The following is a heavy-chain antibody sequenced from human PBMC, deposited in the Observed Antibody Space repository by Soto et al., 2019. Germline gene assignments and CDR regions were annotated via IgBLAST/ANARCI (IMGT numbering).Heavy chain of an antibody. CDR2: VHSNGDT. J-gene: IGHJ4*02. CDR1: GFTFTNYA. D-gene: IGHD2-15*01. CDR3: ESEYPSISGLIYVEY. V-gene: IGHV3-23*01. Sequence: EVQLLDSGGGLVQPGGSLRLSCAASGFTFTNYAMAWVRQAPGKGLEWVSAVHSNGDTHYAGSVKGRFTISRDNSRNTVYLQTNRLRVDDTSVYHCESEYPSISGLIYVEYWGQGTLVTVYS.